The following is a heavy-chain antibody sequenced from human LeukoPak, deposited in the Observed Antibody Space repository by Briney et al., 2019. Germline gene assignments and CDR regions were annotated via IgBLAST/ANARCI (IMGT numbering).Heavy chain of an antibody. D-gene: IGHD5-24*01. CDR3: ARGWLQLPY. J-gene: IGHJ4*02. Sequence: PSETLSLTCSVFGGSISSYYWSWIRQPAGKGLEWIGRIYSSGSTNYNPSLKSRVTMSADTPKNQFSLKLSSVTAADTAVYYCARGWLQLPYWGQGTLVTVSS. CDR1: GGSISSYY. V-gene: IGHV4-4*07. CDR2: IYSSGST.